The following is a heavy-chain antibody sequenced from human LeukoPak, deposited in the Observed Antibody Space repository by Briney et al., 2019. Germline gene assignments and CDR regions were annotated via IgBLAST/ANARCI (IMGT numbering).Heavy chain of an antibody. V-gene: IGHV5-51*01. CDR2: IYPGDSDT. CDR1: GYSSTSYW. D-gene: IGHD6-19*01. J-gene: IGHJ4*02. Sequence: GESLKISCKGSGYSSTSYWIGWVRQMPGKGLEWMGIIYPGDSDTRYSPSFQGQVTISADKSISTAYLQWSSLKASDTAMYYCATYGIAEAGTFSYREGGYFDYWGQGTLVTVSS. CDR3: ATYGIAEAGTFSYREGGYFDY.